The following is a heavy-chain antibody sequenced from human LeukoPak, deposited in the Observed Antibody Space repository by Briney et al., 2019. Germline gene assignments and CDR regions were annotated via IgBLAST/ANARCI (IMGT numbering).Heavy chain of an antibody. CDR3: AKLGEIVVVPAAPEERDY. D-gene: IGHD2-2*01. Sequence: GGSLRLSCAASGFTFSSYAMSWVRQAPGKGLEWVSAISGSGGSTYYADSVKGRFTISRDNSKNTLYLQMNSLRAEDTAVYYCAKLGEIVVVPAAPEERDYWGQGTLVTVSS. CDR1: GFTFSSYA. CDR2: ISGSGGST. J-gene: IGHJ4*02. V-gene: IGHV3-23*01.